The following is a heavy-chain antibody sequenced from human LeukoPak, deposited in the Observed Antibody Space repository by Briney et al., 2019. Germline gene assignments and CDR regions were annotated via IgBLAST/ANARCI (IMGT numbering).Heavy chain of an antibody. J-gene: IGHJ4*02. CDR1: GYSFTNYW. D-gene: IGHD2-15*01. V-gene: IGHV5-51*01. CDR2: IYPGDSDT. Sequence: GESLKISCEGSGYSFTNYWIGWVRQMLGKGLEWMGIIYPGDSDTRYSPSFQGQVTISADKSISTAYLQWSSLKASDTAMYYCARPFRGGDSCPGYWGQGTLVTVSS. CDR3: ARPFRGGDSCPGY.